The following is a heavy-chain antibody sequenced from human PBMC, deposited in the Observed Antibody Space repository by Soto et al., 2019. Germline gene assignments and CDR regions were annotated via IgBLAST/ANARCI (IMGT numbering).Heavy chain of an antibody. CDR3: ARRYCSSTNCQRNYYDMDV. J-gene: IGHJ6*02. Sequence: GESLKISCKGSGYIFTSYWISWVRQMPGKGLEWMGRIDPSDSYTNYSPSFQGHVTMSTDKSMSTAYLQWSSLKASDTAMYYCARRYCSSTNCQRNYYDMDVWGQGTTVTVSS. D-gene: IGHD2-2*01. CDR2: IDPSDSYT. CDR1: GYIFTSYW. V-gene: IGHV5-10-1*01.